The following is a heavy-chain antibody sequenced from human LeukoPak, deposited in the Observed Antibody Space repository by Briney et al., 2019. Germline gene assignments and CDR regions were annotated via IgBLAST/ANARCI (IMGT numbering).Heavy chain of an antibody. J-gene: IGHJ4*02. Sequence: SETLSLTCTVSGGSISSGGYYWSWIRQHPGKGLEWIGYIYYSGSTYYNPSLKSRVTISVDTSKNQFSLKLSSVTAADTAVYYCARLVVAAAIDYWGQGTLVTVSS. CDR2: IYYSGST. D-gene: IGHD2-2*01. CDR1: GGSISSGGYY. CDR3: ARLVVAAAIDY. V-gene: IGHV4-31*03.